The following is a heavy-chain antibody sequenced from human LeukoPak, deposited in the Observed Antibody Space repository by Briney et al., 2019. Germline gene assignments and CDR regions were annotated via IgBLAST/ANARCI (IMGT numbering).Heavy chain of an antibody. J-gene: IGHJ6*02. Sequence: PGRSLRLSCAASGFTFSSYAMHWVRQAPGKGLGWVAVISYDGSNKYYADSVKGRFTISRDNSKNTLYLQMNSLRAEDTAVYYCARSYYYYGMDVWGQGTTVTVSS. CDR1: GFTFSSYA. CDR2: ISYDGSNK. V-gene: IGHV3-30-3*01. CDR3: ARSYYYYGMDV.